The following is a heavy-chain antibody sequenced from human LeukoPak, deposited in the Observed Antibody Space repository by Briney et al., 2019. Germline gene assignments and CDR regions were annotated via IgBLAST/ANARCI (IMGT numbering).Heavy chain of an antibody. CDR2: ISSSSSYV. Sequence: PGGSLRLSCAASGFTFSSYSMNWVRQAPGKGLEWVSSISSSSSYVYYADSVKGRFTISRDNAKNSLYLQMNSLRAEDTAVYYCARDGYYYDSSGYVDYWGQGTLVTVSS. CDR3: ARDGYYYDSSGYVDY. CDR1: GFTFSSYS. D-gene: IGHD3-22*01. V-gene: IGHV3-21*01. J-gene: IGHJ4*02.